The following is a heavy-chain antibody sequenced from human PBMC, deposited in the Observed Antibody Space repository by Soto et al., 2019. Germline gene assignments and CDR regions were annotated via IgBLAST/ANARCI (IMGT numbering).Heavy chain of an antibody. D-gene: IGHD3-10*01. CDR3: ASVPLLLCFGELQNYGMDX. J-gene: IGHJ6*02. CDR2: INNSGST. V-gene: IGHV4-34*01. CDR1: GGSFSGYY. Sequence: SETLSLPCAVYGGSFSGYYWSWIRKPPGKGLEWIWEINNSGSTNYNPSLKSRVTISVETSKNQFSLKLSSVTAADTAVYYCASVPLLLCFGELQNYGMDXWGQGTTVTVS.